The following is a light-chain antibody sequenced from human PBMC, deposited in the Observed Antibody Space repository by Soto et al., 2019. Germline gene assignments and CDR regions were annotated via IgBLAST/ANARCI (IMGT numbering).Light chain of an antibody. V-gene: IGKV3-15*01. CDR2: DAS. CDR3: QQYNNWPLT. J-gene: IGKJ4*01. Sequence: EIVMTQSPATLSVSPGDRATLSCRASQTVSSNLAWYQQKPGQTPRLLIYDASTRATGIPARFSGSGSGTEFTLTISNLQAEDFAVYYCQQYNNWPLTFGGGTTVEIK. CDR1: QTVSSN.